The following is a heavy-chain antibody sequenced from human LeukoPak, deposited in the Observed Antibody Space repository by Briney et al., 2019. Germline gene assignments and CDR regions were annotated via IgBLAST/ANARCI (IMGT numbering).Heavy chain of an antibody. CDR3: AKDFIMKNGIFDAFDI. CDR2: IGGGSDT. Sequence: PGGSLRLSCAASGFIFSNFAMNWVRQAPGKGLEWVSHIGGGSDTYYTDSVKGRFTISRDDSKNMMYLQMNNLRAEDTAIYYCAKDFIMKNGIFDAFDIWGQGAMVTVSS. J-gene: IGHJ3*02. V-gene: IGHV3-23*01. D-gene: IGHD3-3*01. CDR1: GFIFSNFA.